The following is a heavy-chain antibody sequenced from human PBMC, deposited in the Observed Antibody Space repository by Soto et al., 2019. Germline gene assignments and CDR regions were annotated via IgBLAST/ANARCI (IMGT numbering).Heavy chain of an antibody. CDR1: GFTFSSYA. J-gene: IGHJ4*01. Sequence: QVQLVESGGGVVQPGRSLRLSCAASGFTFSSYAMHWVRQAPGKGLEWVAVISYDGSNKYYADSVKGRFTISRDNSKNTLYLHMTSLRAADTAVYYCARDPLWGMGGGYERKPFYYWGHGTLVTVSS. V-gene: IGHV3-30-3*01. D-gene: IGHD5-12*01. CDR2: ISYDGSNK. CDR3: ARDPLWGMGGGYERKPFYY.